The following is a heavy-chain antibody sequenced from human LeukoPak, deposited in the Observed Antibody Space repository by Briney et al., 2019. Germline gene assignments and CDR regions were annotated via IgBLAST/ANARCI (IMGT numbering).Heavy chain of an antibody. Sequence: GGSLRLSCAASGFTFSNYAMSWVRQAPGKGLEWVSTLSGTGGSTYYADSVKGRFTISRDNSKNTLYLQMNSLRAEDTAVYYCARVGGSGWYSGDFDYWGQGTLVTVSS. V-gene: IGHV3-23*01. J-gene: IGHJ4*02. CDR3: ARVGGSGWYSGDFDY. CDR1: GFTFSNYA. CDR2: LSGTGGST. D-gene: IGHD6-19*01.